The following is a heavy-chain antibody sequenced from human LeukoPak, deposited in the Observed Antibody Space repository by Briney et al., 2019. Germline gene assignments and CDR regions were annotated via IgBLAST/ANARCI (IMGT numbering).Heavy chain of an antibody. J-gene: IGHJ5*02. CDR2: MNPNTGNT. CDR3: AREGNSLSGYYYNWFDP. CDR1: GYTFTSYD. Sequence: GASVKVSCKASGYTFTSYDINWVRQATGQGLEWMGWMNPNTGNTGYGERFQGRVTMTRDNSISTAYMELNSLTSEDTAVYYCAREGNSLSGYYYNWFDPWGQGTLVTVSS. V-gene: IGHV1-8*01. D-gene: IGHD3-22*01.